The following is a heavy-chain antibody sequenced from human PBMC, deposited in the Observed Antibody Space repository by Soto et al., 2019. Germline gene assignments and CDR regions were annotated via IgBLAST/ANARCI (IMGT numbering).Heavy chain of an antibody. CDR1: AFTFSSYW. V-gene: IGHV3-7*03. CDR3: ARGNAEATIIEYDY. CDR2: INQDGSEK. D-gene: IGHD5-12*01. Sequence: VGSLRLSCAASAFTFSSYWMSWVRQAPGKGLEWVANINQDGSEKYYVDSVKGRFTISRDNAKNSLYLHMNSLRAEDTAVYYCARGNAEATIIEYDYWGQGTLVTVSS. J-gene: IGHJ4*02.